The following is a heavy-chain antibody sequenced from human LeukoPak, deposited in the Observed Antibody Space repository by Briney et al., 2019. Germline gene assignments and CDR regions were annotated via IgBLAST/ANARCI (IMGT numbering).Heavy chain of an antibody. CDR1: GFTFSSYG. Sequence: GGSLRLSCAASGFTFSSYGMHWVRQAPGKGLEWVSVISYDGSNKYYADSVKGRFTISRDNSKNTLYLQMNSLRAEGTAVYYCAREGSGDAFDIWGQGTMVTVSS. D-gene: IGHD1-26*01. CDR3: AREGSGDAFDI. V-gene: IGHV3-30-3*01. J-gene: IGHJ3*02. CDR2: ISYDGSNK.